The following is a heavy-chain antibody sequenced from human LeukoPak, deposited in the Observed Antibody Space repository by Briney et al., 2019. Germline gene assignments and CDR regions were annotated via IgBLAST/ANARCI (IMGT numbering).Heavy chain of an antibody. CDR1: GGSLSGYY. D-gene: IGHD4-17*01. CDR3: ARDRGDYSWFDP. V-gene: IGHV4-34*01. Sequence: SETLSLTCGVYGGSLSGYYWSWIRQPPGKGLEWIGEINHSGSTNYNPSLKSRVTISVDTSKNQFSLKLSSVIAADTAVYYCARDRGDYSWFDPWGQGTLVTVSS. J-gene: IGHJ5*02. CDR2: INHSGST.